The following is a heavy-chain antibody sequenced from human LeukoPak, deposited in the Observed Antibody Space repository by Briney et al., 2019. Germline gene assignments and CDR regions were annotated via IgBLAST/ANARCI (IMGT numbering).Heavy chain of an antibody. CDR3: ARRAYSGSYIVDY. D-gene: IGHD1-26*01. CDR2: IYYSGST. CDR1: GGSISRSNYY. J-gene: IGHJ4*02. V-gene: IGHV4-39*01. Sequence: SETLSLTCIVSGGSISRSNYYWGWIRQPPGKGLEWIGSIYYSGSTYYNPSLKSRVTISVDTSKNQFSLKLSSVTAADTAVYYCARRAYSGSYIVDYWGQGTLVTVSS.